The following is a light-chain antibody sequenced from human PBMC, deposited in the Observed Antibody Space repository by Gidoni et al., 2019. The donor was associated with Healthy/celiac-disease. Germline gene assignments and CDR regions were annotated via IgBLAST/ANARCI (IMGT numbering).Light chain of an antibody. CDR1: SSNIGAGYD. Sequence: QSVQTQPPSGDGAPGQRVTISCTGSSSNIGAGYDVHWYKQLPGPAPKLLISGNSHRPSGLPARFSGSNSGTSASLAIPGLPAEDESDYYCQSYDSSLSGYVFGPGTKVTVL. CDR3: QSYDSSLSGYV. V-gene: IGLV1-40*01. CDR2: GNS. J-gene: IGLJ1*01.